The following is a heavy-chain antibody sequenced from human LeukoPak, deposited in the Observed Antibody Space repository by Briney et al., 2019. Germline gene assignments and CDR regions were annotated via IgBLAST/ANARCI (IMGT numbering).Heavy chain of an antibody. V-gene: IGHV3-66*01. CDR1: GFTVSNYY. CDR3: ARDQSDYYGSGSYSEGSY. CDR2: IYSGDST. Sequence: GGSLRLSCSASGFTVSNYYMSWVRQAPGKGLEWVSVIYSGDSTSHADSVRGRFSVSRDNSKNTLYLQMNSLRAEDTAVYYCARDQSDYYGSGSYSEGSYWGQGTLVTVSS. D-gene: IGHD3-10*01. J-gene: IGHJ4*02.